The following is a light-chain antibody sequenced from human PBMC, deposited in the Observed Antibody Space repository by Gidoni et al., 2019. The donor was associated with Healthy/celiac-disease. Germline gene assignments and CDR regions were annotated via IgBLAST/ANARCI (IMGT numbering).Light chain of an antibody. CDR2: DDS. CDR3: QVWDSSSDHLGVV. V-gene: IGLV3-21*04. Sequence: SYVLPQPPSVAGATGKTARSTCGGTNIGSKSLHWYQQKPGPAPVLVIYDDSDRPSGIPGRFSGSNSGNTATLTISRVEAGDEAAYYCQVWDSSSDHLGVVFGGGTKLTVL. CDR1: NIGSKS. J-gene: IGLJ2*01.